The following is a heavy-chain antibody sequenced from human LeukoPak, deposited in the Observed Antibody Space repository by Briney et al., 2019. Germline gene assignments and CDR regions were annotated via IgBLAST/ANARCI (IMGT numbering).Heavy chain of an antibody. CDR3: ARDQARIAAAGLDY. CDR2: IWYDGSNK. J-gene: IGHJ4*02. CDR1: GFTFSIYG. D-gene: IGHD6-13*01. Sequence: GGSLTLSCAASGFTFSIYGMHGVRQAPGKGLEGVAVIWYDGSNKYYADSVKGRFTISRDNSKNPLYLQMNSLRAEGTAVYYCARDQARIAAAGLDYWGQGTLVTVSS. V-gene: IGHV3-33*01.